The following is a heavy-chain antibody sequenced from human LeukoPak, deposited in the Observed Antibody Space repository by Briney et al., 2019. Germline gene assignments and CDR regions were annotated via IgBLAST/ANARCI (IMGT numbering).Heavy chain of an antibody. Sequence: RASVKVSCKASGYTFTSYDINWVRQATGQGLEWMGWMNPNSGGTNYAQKFQGRVTMTRDTSISTAYMELSRLRSDDTAVYYCARDTGYYDSSGYYAGAFDIWGQGTMVTVSS. D-gene: IGHD3-22*01. J-gene: IGHJ3*02. CDR3: ARDTGYYDSSGYYAGAFDI. CDR1: GYTFTSYD. V-gene: IGHV1-2*02. CDR2: MNPNSGGT.